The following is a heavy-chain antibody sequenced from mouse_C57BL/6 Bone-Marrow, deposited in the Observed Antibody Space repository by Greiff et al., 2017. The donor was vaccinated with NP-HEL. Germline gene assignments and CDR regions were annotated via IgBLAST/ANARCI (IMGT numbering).Heavy chain of an antibody. V-gene: IGHV7-3*01. D-gene: IGHD2-4*01. J-gene: IGHJ3*01. CDR1: GFTFTDYY. CDR2: IRNKANGYTT. CDR3: ARFDGDYDWLAY. Sequence: EVQGVESGGGLVQPGGSLSLSCAASGFTFTDYYMSWVRQPPGKALEWLGFIRNKANGYTTEYSASVKGRFTISRDNYQSILYLQLNALRDEDSPTYYCARFDGDYDWLAYWGQGTRVTVPA.